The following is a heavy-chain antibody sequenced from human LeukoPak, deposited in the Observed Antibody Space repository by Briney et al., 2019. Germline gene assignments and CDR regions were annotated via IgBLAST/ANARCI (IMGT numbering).Heavy chain of an antibody. CDR2: IFSGGST. Sequence: PGGSLRLSCEAAGFTASSSYMNWVRQAPGKGLEWVSVIFSGGSTYYAESVRGRFTISRGNSQNTLYLQMNSLRAEDTAIYYCARPTYSDSTQYGMDVWGQGTTVIVS. V-gene: IGHV3-53*01. CDR3: ARPTYSDSTQYGMDV. D-gene: IGHD5-12*01. J-gene: IGHJ6*02. CDR1: GFTASSSY.